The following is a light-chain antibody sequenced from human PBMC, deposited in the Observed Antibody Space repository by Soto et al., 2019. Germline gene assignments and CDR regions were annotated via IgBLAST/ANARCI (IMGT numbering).Light chain of an antibody. CDR2: ATS. CDR1: QSVSSRY. Sequence: EIVLTQSPGTLSLSPGDTAALSCRASQSVSSRYLAWYQLKSGQAPRLLIYATSSRATDIPDRFIGYGSGTDFTLTISGLEPEDFAVYYCQQYGSSLSTFGQGTKVDIK. CDR3: QQYGSSLST. V-gene: IGKV3-20*01. J-gene: IGKJ1*01.